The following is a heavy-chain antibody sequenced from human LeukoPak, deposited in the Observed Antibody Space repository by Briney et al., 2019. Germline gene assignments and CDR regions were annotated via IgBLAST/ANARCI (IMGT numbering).Heavy chain of an antibody. J-gene: IGHJ4*02. Sequence: SETLSLTCAGYGGSFSGYFWSWLRQPPRKGVEWMGEINHSGSTNYNPSLTSRVTISVDTSKNQFSLKLSSVTAADTAVYYCASGPMNAAGTETHWGQGTLVTVSS. D-gene: IGHD6-13*01. CDR1: GGSFSGYF. CDR2: INHSGST. V-gene: IGHV4-34*01. CDR3: ASGPMNAAGTETH.